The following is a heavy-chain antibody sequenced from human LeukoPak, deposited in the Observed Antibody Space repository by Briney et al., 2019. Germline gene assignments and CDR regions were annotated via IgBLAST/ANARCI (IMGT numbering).Heavy chain of an antibody. CDR1: DDSITIYY. CDR2: IDHTGIT. D-gene: IGHD3-22*01. CDR3: ARVRVTYYYDSSGYLY. J-gene: IGHJ4*02. Sequence: SETLSLTCTVSDDSITIYYWTWIRQPPGKGLEWIGYIDHTGITNYNPSLNSRVTISRDTSKNHFSLELSSATAADTAVYCCARVRVTYYYDSSGYLYWGQGILVTVPS. V-gene: IGHV4-59*01.